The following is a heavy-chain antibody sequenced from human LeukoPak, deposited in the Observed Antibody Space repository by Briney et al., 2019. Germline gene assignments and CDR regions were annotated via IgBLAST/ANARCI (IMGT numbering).Heavy chain of an antibody. V-gene: IGHV4-59*08. Sequence: SETLSLTCTVSGGSINSYYWSWIRQPPGKGLEWIGYISYTGGETNYNPSLKSRLTISIDTSKNQFSLMLTSVTAADTAVYYCARQPGGTAAFDIWAQRTMVTASS. D-gene: IGHD1-14*01. CDR1: GGSINSYY. CDR3: ARQPGGTAAFDI. CDR2: ISYTGGET. J-gene: IGHJ3*02.